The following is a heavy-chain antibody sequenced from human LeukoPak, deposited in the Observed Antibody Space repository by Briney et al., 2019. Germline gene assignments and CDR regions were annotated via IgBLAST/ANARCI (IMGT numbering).Heavy chain of an antibody. CDR2: ICHSGTT. D-gene: IGHD4-23*01. J-gene: IGHJ4*02. Sequence: SETLSLTCTVSGYSISSGYYSGWIRPPPGKGLEWIGSICHSGTTYYNPSLKSRVTISLDTSKNQFSLKLSSVTAADTAVYYCARDLGSGGNSDYWGQGTLVTVSS. V-gene: IGHV4-38-2*02. CDR3: ARDLGSGGNSDY. CDR1: GYSISSGYY.